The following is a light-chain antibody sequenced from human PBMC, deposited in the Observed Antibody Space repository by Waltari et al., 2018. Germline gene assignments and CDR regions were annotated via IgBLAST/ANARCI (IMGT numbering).Light chain of an antibody. CDR1: QSLNNW. CDR2: KSS. V-gene: IGKV1-5*03. Sequence: TITCRASQSLNNWLARYQQKPGKAPKLLIYKSSNLEIGVPSRFSGSGSGTEFTLTITSLQPDDFATYYCQHYNSYSPSWTFGQGTRVEVK. CDR3: QHYNSYSPSWT. J-gene: IGKJ1*01.